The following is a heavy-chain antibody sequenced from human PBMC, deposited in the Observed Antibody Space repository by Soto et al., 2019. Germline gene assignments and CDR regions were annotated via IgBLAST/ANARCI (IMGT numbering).Heavy chain of an antibody. CDR1: GDSISNSRFY. V-gene: IGHV4-61*05. CDR3: AGGYYYDSSGYSPDFEY. CDR2: IYYSGFT. D-gene: IGHD3-22*01. J-gene: IGHJ4*02. Sequence: SSETLSLTCSVSGDSISNSRFYWAWLRPPPRQTLEWIGHIYYSGFTKYNPSLRSRLTISVDTSKNQFSLKLNSLTPADTAVYYCAGGYYYDSSGYSPDFEYWGQGTLVTVS.